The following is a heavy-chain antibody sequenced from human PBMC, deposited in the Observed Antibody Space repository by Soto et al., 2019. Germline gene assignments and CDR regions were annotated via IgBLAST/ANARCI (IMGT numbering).Heavy chain of an antibody. J-gene: IGHJ4*02. CDR2: ISNNGGST. CDR1: GFSFSNYA. Sequence: EVQLVESGGILVQPGESLSLSCVASGFSFSNYAMHWVRQAPGKGLEFVSAISNNGGSTYYANSVKGRFTISRDNSKNTLYLQMGSLRTDDMAVYYCARGGPYQLLSDVDYWGQGTLVTVSS. CDR3: ARGGPYQLLSDVDY. D-gene: IGHD2-2*01. V-gene: IGHV3-64*01.